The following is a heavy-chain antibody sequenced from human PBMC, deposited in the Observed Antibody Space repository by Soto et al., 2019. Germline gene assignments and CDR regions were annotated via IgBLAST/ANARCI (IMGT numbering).Heavy chain of an antibody. V-gene: IGHV1-24*01. CDR2: FDPEDGET. D-gene: IGHD6-19*01. J-gene: IGHJ6*02. CDR1: GYTLTELS. CDR3: ATVSDRRGYSSGWYLPYYGMDV. Sequence: ASVKVSCKVSGYTLTELSMHWVRQAPGKGLEWMGGFDPEDGETIYAQKFQGRVTMTEDTSTDTDYMELSSLRSEDTAVYYCATVSDRRGYSSGWYLPYYGMDVWGQGTTVTVSS.